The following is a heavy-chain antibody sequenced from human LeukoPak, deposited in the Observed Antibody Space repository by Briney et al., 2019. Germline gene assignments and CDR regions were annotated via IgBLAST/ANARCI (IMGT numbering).Heavy chain of an antibody. J-gene: IGHJ5*02. CDR2: IYTGNST. CDR3: VGYHSESPAP. Sequence: TGGSLRLSCAACGFTINTNYMSWVRQAPGKGLEWVSGIYTGNSTIYADSVRGRFTISRDNSKNTFYLQMNSLRAEDTAVYYCVGYHSESPAPWGQGTLVTVSS. CDR1: GFTINTNY. V-gene: IGHV3-53*01. D-gene: IGHD3-10*01.